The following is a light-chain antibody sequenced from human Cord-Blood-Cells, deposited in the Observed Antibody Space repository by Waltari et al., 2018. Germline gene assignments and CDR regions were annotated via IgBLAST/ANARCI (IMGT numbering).Light chain of an antibody. V-gene: IGKV1-5*01. Sequence: DIQMTQSPSPLSASVGDRVTITCRASQSISSWLAWYQQKPGKAPKLLIYVASILESGVPSRFSGGGSGTEFTLTISSLQPDDFATYYCQQYNSYSWTFGQGTKVEIK. CDR3: QQYNSYSWT. CDR1: QSISSW. J-gene: IGKJ1*01. CDR2: VAS.